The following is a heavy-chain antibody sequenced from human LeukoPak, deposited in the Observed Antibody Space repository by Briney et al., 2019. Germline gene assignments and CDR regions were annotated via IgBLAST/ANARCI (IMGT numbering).Heavy chain of an antibody. CDR2: IYYSGST. V-gene: IGHV4-34*01. J-gene: IGHJ3*02. Sequence: PSETLSLTCAVYGGSFSGYYWSWIRQPPGKGLEWIGSIYYSGSTYYNPSLKSRVTISVDTSKNQFSLKLSSVTAADTAVYYCARLQSRKMYYYEWDAFDIWGQGTMVTVSS. CDR1: GGSFSGYY. CDR3: ARLQSRKMYYYEWDAFDI. D-gene: IGHD3-22*01.